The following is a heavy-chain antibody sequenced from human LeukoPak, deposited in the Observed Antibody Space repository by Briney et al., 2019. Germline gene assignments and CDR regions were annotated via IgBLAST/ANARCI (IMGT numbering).Heavy chain of an antibody. J-gene: IGHJ4*02. CDR2: INHSGST. V-gene: IGHV4-34*01. CDR3: ARHPYSSGCDY. D-gene: IGHD6-19*01. CDR1: GGSFSGYY. Sequence: SETLSLTCAVYGGSFSGYYWSWIRQPPGKGLEWIGEINHSGSTNYNPSLKSRVTISVDTSKNQFSLKLSSVTAADTAVYYCARHPYSSGCDYWGQGTLVTVSS.